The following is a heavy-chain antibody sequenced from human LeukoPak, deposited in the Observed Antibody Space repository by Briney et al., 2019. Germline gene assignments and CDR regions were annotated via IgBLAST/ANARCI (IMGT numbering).Heavy chain of an antibody. CDR1: GFTFSSYW. J-gene: IGHJ4*02. CDR2: IKQDGSEK. V-gene: IGHV3-7*01. D-gene: IGHD6-13*01. Sequence: GGSLRLSCAASGFTFSSYWMSWVRQAPGKGLEWVANIKQDGSEKYYIDSVKGRFTISRDDAKNSLYLQMNSLRAEDTAMYYCARDSAGNDYWGQGTLVTVSS. CDR3: ARDSAGNDY.